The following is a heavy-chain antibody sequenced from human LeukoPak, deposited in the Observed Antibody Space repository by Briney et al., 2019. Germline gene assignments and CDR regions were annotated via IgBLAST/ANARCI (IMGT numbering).Heavy chain of an antibody. V-gene: IGHV4-39*07. CDR1: GGSISSSSYY. J-gene: IGHJ4*02. CDR3: ARAGAPSHYFAY. Sequence: PSETLSLTCTVSGGSISSSSYYWGWIRQPPGKGLEWIGSIYYSGSTNYNPSLKSRVIISVDTSKNQFSLKLNSVTAADTAVYYCARAGAPSHYFAYWDQGTLVTVSS. D-gene: IGHD1-26*01. CDR2: IYYSGST.